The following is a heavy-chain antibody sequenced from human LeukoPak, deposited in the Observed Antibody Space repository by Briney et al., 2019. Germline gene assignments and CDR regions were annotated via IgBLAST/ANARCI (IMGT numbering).Heavy chain of an antibody. Sequence: GRSLRLSCAASGFTFSSYAMHWVRQAPGKGLEWVGRIRSKANSYATAYAASVKGRFTISRDDSKNTAYLQMNSLKTEDTAVYYCTTDYYDSSVLDAFDIWGQGTMVTVSS. CDR1: GFTFSSYA. V-gene: IGHV3-73*01. D-gene: IGHD3-22*01. CDR2: IRSKANSYAT. CDR3: TTDYYDSSVLDAFDI. J-gene: IGHJ3*02.